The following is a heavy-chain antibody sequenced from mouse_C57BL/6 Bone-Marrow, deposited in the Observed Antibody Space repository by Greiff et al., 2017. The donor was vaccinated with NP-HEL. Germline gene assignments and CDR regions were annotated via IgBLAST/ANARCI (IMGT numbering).Heavy chain of an antibody. CDR2: IYPVSGET. V-gene: IGHV1-11*01. CDR3: GRREDLLRVTYYAMDY. CDR1: GYTFTDHI. J-gene: IGHJ4*01. D-gene: IGHD2-1*01. Sequence: QVQLQQSGAELASPGASVTLSCKASGYTFTDHIMNWVKKRPGQGLEWIGRIYPVSGETNYNQKFMGKATFSVDRSSSTVYMVLNSLTSEDPAVYYCGRREDLLRVTYYAMDYWGQGTSVTVSS.